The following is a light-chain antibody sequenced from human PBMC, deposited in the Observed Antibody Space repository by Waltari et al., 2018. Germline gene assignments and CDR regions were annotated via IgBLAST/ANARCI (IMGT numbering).Light chain of an antibody. V-gene: IGKV4-1*01. CDR3: QQYSGSPLT. Sequence: DIVLTQSPDSLAVSLGERATINCKSSQSLLDTSNNKNYLAWYRQKPGQPPQLLFYWASTRNSGVPGRLSGGGSGSDFTLTISGLQADDVAVYYCQQYSGSPLTFGGGTKVEIK. CDR1: QSLLDTSNNKNY. J-gene: IGKJ4*01. CDR2: WAS.